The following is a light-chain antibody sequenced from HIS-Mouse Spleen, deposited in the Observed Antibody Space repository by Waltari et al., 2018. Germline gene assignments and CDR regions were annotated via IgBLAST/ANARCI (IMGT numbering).Light chain of an antibody. CDR3: CSYAGSSTWV. Sequence: QSALTQPASVSGSPGQSITIPCPGTRRDVGSYHLVYWYQQQPGKAPKLMIYEGSKRPSGVSNRFSGSKSGNTASLTISGLQAEDEADYYCCSYAGSSTWVFGGGTKLTVL. CDR2: EGS. CDR1: RRDVGSYHL. J-gene: IGLJ3*02. V-gene: IGLV2-23*01.